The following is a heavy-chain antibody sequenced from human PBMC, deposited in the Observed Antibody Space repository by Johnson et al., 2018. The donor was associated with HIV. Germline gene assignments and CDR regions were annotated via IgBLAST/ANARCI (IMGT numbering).Heavy chain of an antibody. CDR2: MRVIDGST. D-gene: IGHD6-19*01. Sequence: VQLVESGGGLVQPGGSLRLSCTASGFTFSTYAMSWVRQAPGKGLEWVSSMRVIDGSTYYADSVKDRFTISRDNSKSTVYLQMNSLRVEDTAVDYCAKDLRGIAGAIDAFDIWGQGTMVTVSS. CDR1: GFTFSTYA. J-gene: IGHJ3*02. CDR3: AKDLRGIAGAIDAFDI. V-gene: IGHV3-23*04.